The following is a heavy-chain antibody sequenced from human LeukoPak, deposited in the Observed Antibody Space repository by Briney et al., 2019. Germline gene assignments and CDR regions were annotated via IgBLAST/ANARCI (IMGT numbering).Heavy chain of an antibody. CDR3: VLAMGEYFDY. CDR1: GYTFTDHY. D-gene: IGHD2/OR15-2a*01. Sequence: GASVNVSCKASGYTFTDHYIHWVRQAPGQGLEWMGWTNPKSGGTNYAQKFQGRVTMSRDTSIRTAYMELRRLMSDDTAVYYCVLAMGEYFDYWGQGTMVSVSS. CDR2: TNPKSGGT. V-gene: IGHV1-2*02. J-gene: IGHJ4*02.